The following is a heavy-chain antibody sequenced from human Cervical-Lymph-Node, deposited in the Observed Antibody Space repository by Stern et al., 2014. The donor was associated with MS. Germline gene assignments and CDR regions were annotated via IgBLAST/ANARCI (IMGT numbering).Heavy chain of an antibody. CDR1: GGSISNYY. D-gene: IGHD4-17*01. CDR3: ARRGTTGIDY. Sequence: QVQLQESGPGLAKPSETLSLTCTVSGGSISNYYWSWIRQPPGKGLEWIGYIYYSGSTNYNPSPKGRVPMSVDTPKATFPLNLPVGTAADTGVYYCARRGTTGIDYWGQGTLVTVSS. CDR2: IYYSGST. J-gene: IGHJ4*02. V-gene: IGHV4-59*08.